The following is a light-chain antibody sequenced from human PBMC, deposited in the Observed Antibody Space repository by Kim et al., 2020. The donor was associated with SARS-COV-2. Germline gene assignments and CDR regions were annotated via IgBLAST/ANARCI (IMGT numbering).Light chain of an antibody. J-gene: IGLJ1*01. Sequence: QSALTQPRSVSGSPGQSVTISCTGTSSDVGLYNYVSWYQQHPGKAPKLMIYDVTERPSGVPDRFSASKSGNTASLTISGLQAEDEADYYCCSYAGSPPYVFGTGTKVTVL. CDR1: SSDVGLYNY. CDR3: CSYAGSPPYV. CDR2: DVT. V-gene: IGLV2-11*01.